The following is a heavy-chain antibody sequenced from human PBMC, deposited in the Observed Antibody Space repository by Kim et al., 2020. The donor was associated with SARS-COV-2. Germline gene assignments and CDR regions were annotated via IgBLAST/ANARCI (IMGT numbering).Heavy chain of an antibody. CDR2: IYYSGST. V-gene: IGHV4-39*01. D-gene: IGHD3-10*01. CDR3: ARFGELLWGFDP. CDR1: GGSISSSSYY. Sequence: SETLSLTCTVSGGSISSSSYYWGWIRQPPGKGLEWIGSIYYSGSTYYNPSLKSRVTISVDTSKNQFSLKLSSVTAADTAVYYCARFGELLWGFDPWGQGTLVTVSS. J-gene: IGHJ5*02.